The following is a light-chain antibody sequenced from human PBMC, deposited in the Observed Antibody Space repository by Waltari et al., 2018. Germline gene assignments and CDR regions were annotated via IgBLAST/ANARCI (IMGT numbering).Light chain of an antibody. CDR2: DVS. J-gene: IGLJ2*01. CDR3: SSQSSNDVVL. V-gene: IGLV2-14*01. CDR1: SNDGGGYNS. Sequence: QSALTQPASVSGSPGQSVTIFCAGTSNDGGGYNSVSWYQEHPGQAPRVIIYDVSDRRSGVSDRFSGSQSGNTASLTISGLQAEDEADYYCSSQSSNDVVLFGGGTKLTVL.